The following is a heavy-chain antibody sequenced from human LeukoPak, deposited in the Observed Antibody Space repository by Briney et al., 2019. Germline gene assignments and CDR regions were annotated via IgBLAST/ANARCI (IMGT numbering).Heavy chain of an antibody. CDR2: ISYSGST. CDR3: ARGGNDFWSGYDAFDI. Sequence: KASETLSLTCTVSGGSISSSSYYWGWIRQPPGKGLEWIGSISYSGSTYYNPSLKSRVTISVDTSKNQFSLKLSSVTAADTAVYYCARGGNDFWSGYDAFDIWGQGTMVTVSS. CDR1: GGSISSSSYY. D-gene: IGHD3-3*01. V-gene: IGHV4-39*07. J-gene: IGHJ3*02.